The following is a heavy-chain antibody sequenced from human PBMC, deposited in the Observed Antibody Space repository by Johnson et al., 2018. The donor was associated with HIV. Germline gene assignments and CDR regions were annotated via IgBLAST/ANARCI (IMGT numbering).Heavy chain of an antibody. J-gene: IGHJ3*02. D-gene: IGHD6-19*01. Sequence: VQLVESGGGLVQPGGSLRLSCAASGFTVSRNYMSWVRQAPGKGMEWVSVIYSDGSTYYADSVTGRFTISSDTSKTTLYLQMNSLRAEDTAVYYCVRDRGSGWDDAFDIWGQGTMVTVSS. CDR3: VRDRGSGWDDAFDI. CDR2: IYSDGST. CDR1: GFTVSRNY. V-gene: IGHV3-66*02.